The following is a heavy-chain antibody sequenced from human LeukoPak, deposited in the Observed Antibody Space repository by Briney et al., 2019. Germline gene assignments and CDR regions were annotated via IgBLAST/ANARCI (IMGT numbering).Heavy chain of an antibody. CDR3: ARSSGRTLDV. V-gene: IGHV3-48*04. D-gene: IGHD3-22*01. CDR2: IDGSGTAT. CDR1: GFTFSSYA. Sequence: PGGSLRLSCAASGFTFSSYAMSWVRQAPGRGLEWISYIDGSGTATNYADSVKGRFTIFRDNAKRSVYLQMNSLRPEDTAVYFCARSSGRTLDVWGQGTTVIVSS. J-gene: IGHJ3*01.